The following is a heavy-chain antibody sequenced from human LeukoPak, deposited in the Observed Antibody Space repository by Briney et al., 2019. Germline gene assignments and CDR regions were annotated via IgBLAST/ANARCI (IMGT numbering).Heavy chain of an antibody. V-gene: IGHV4-39*01. CDR2: IYYSGST. D-gene: IGHD3-3*01. Sequence: PSETLSLTCTVSGGSISNTSYYWGWIRQPPGKGLEWIGSIYYSGSTYYDPSLKSRVTISVNTSKNQFSLKLTSVTAADTAVYYCASNIVTIFGVVIGNWFDPWGQGTLVTVSS. CDR3: ASNIVTIFGVVIGNWFDP. J-gene: IGHJ5*02. CDR1: GGSISNTSYY.